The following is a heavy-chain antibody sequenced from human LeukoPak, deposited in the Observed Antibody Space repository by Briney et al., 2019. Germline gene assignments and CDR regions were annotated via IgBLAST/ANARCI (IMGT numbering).Heavy chain of an antibody. CDR2: MNPNSGNT. V-gene: IGHV1-8*02. CDR3: ARGSNYMDV. Sequence: ASVKVSCKASGYTFTGYYMHWVRQAPGQGLEWMGWMNPNSGNTGYAQKFQGRVTMTRNTSISTAYMELSSLRSEDTAVYYCARGSNYMDVWGKGTTVTISS. CDR1: GYTFTGYY. J-gene: IGHJ6*03.